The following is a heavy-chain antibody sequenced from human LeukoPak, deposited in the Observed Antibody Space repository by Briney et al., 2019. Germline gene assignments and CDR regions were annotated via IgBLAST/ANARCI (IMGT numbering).Heavy chain of an antibody. CDR3: ARRAGGWYYFDY. CDR2: ITNSGGDI. D-gene: IGHD6-19*01. CDR1: GFSFSDYY. V-gene: IGHV3-11*01. Sequence: GGSLRLSCAASGFSFSDYYMSWIRQAPGKGLEWVSYITNSGGDIYYADSVKGRFTVSRDNANNSLYLHMNSLRADDTAVYYCARRAGGWYYFDYWGQGTRVTVSS. J-gene: IGHJ4*02.